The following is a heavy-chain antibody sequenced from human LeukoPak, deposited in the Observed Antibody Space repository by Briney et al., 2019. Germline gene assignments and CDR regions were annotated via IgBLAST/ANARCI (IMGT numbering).Heavy chain of an antibody. J-gene: IGHJ4*02. D-gene: IGHD3-22*01. CDR2: INPNSGGT. CDR1: GYTFTGYY. Sequence: GASVKVSCKASGYTFTGYYMHWVRQAPGQGLEWMGRINPNSGGTNYAQKFQGRVTMTRDTSISTAYMELSRLRSDDTAVYYCARGTYHYDSSGYFDYWGQGTLVTVSS. CDR3: ARGTYHYDSSGYFDY. V-gene: IGHV1-2*06.